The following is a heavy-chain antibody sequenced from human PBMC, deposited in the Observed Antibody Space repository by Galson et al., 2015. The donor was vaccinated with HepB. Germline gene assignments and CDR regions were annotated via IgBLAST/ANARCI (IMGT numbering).Heavy chain of an antibody. J-gene: IGHJ3*02. D-gene: IGHD6-19*01. CDR1: GYTFTSYG. Sequence: SVKVSCKASGYTFTSYGISWVRQAPGQGLEWMGWISAYNGNTNYAQKLQGRVTMTTDTSTSTAYMVLRSLRSDDTAVYYCARVGKWWSGIAVAQRGAFDIWGQGTMVTVSS. V-gene: IGHV1-18*04. CDR3: ARVGKWWSGIAVAQRGAFDI. CDR2: ISAYNGNT.